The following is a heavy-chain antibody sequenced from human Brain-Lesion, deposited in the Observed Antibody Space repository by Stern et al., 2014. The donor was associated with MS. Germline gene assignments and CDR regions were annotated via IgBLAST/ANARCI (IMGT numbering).Heavy chain of an antibody. J-gene: IGHJ4*02. CDR3: ASGYRIFDY. CDR1: GGSISSGSDY. V-gene: IGHV4-61*02. D-gene: IGHD5-18*01. CDR2: IHPSGSA. Sequence: VQLVQSGPGLVKPSQTLSLTCNVSGGSISSGSDYWSWLRQPVGKGLQWIGRIHPSGSAYYTPSLTSRVTISTDTSKNQFSLELTSATAADTAIYYCASGYRIFDYWGQGILVTVSS.